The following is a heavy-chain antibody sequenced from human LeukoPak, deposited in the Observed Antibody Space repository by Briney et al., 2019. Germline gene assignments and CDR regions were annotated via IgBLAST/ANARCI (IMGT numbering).Heavy chain of an antibody. CDR2: IIPIFGTA. Sequence: ASVKVSCKASGGTFSRYAISWVRQAPGQGLEWMGGIIPIFGTANYAQRFQGRVTITADESTSTAYMELSSLRSEDTAVYYCARDGDYYGSGIDYWGQGTLVTVSS. J-gene: IGHJ4*02. CDR1: GGTFSRYA. CDR3: ARDGDYYGSGIDY. D-gene: IGHD3-10*01. V-gene: IGHV1-69*13.